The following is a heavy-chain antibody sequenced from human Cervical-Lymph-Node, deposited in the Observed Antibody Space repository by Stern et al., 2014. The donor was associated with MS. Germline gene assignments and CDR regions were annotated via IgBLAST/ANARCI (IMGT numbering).Heavy chain of an antibody. V-gene: IGHV3-30*03. CDR3: MGVGDAMHV. Sequence: VQLVESGGGVVQPGRSLTLSCAASGFSLSNSGMHWVRQAPGKGLEWGAVMSFVGGNKKYGDSVKGRFSISRDMTNNTLFLQMNSLRPEDTAVYYCMGVGDAMHVWGQGTTVIVSS. CDR2: MSFVGGNK. J-gene: IGHJ6*02. CDR1: GFSLSNSG.